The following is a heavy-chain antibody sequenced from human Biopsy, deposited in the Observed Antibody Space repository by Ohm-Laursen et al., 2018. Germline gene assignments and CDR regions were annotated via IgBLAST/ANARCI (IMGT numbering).Heavy chain of an antibody. CDR2: IKQDGSEK. V-gene: IGHV3-7*01. CDR1: GITTRSYW. CDR3: VRDGNYRLDQ. Sequence: SLRLSCAASGITTRSYWMSWIRQAPGKGLEWVANIKQDGSEKNYVASVKGRFTISRDNEENTLDLQMNGLTVEDTAVYYCVRDGNYRLDQWGQGTLVTVSS. D-gene: IGHD1-7*01. J-gene: IGHJ4*02.